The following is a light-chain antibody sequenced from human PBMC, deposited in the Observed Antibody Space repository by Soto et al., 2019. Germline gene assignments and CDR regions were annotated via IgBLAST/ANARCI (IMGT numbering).Light chain of an antibody. CDR3: MQPLHTPLT. J-gene: IGKJ4*01. CDR2: LAS. CDR1: QSLLHSNGYNY. V-gene: IGKV2-28*01. Sequence: DIVMTQSPLSLSVTPGEPASISCRSSQSLLHSNGYNYLDWYLQKPGQSPQLLIHLASTRASGVPDRFSGSGSGTDFTLKISRVEAEDVVVYYCMQPLHTPLTFGGGTKVEIK.